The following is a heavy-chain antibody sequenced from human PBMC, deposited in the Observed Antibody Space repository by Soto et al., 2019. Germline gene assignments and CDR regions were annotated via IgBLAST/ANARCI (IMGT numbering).Heavy chain of an antibody. Sequence: GGSLRLSCAASGFTFSSYAMSWVRQAPGKGLEWVSAISGSGGSTYYADSVKGRFTISRDNSKNTLYLQMNSLRAEDTAVYYCTKDRVAFNIVVVPAAMVSDCWGQGTLVTVSS. J-gene: IGHJ4*02. V-gene: IGHV3-23*01. CDR3: TKDRVAFNIVVVPAAMVSDC. CDR1: GFTFSSYA. CDR2: ISGSGGST. D-gene: IGHD2-2*01.